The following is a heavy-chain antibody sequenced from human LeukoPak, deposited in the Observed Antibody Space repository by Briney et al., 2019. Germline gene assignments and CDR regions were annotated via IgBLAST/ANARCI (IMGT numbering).Heavy chain of an antibody. CDR1: GFTFKNHG. J-gene: IGHJ4*02. CDR2: ASSDEINQ. V-gene: IGHV3-30*03. CDR3: AAFITTKLDY. D-gene: IGHD3-22*01. Sequence: GGSLRLSCVISGFTFKNHGLHWVRQAPGKGLEWVAVASSDEINQYYADSVKGRFIISRDNSRNTLNLQMDNLRTEDTAFYYCAAFITTKLDYWGQGILVTVS.